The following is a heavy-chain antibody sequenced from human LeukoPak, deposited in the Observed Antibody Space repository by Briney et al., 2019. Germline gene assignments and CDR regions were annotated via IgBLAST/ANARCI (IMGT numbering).Heavy chain of an antibody. CDR1: GFTFSSYG. CDR3: AKSSTGYTSSWYDY. J-gene: IGHJ4*02. Sequence: GGSLRLSCAASGFTFSSYGMSWVRQAPGKGLEWVSGIRGSGDRTFYADSVKGRFTISRDNAKNSLYLQMNSLRPEDMALYYCAKSSTGYTSSWYDYWGQGTLVTVSS. CDR2: IRGSGDRT. D-gene: IGHD6-13*01. V-gene: IGHV3-23*01.